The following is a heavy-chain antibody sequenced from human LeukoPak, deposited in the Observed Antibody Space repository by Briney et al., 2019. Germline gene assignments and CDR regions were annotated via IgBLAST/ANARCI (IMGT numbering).Heavy chain of an antibody. D-gene: IGHD3-10*01. CDR1: GGSFSGYY. V-gene: IGHV4-34*01. CDR2: INHSGST. Sequence: SETLSLTCAVYGGSFSGYYWSWIRQPPGKGLEWIGEINHSGSTNYNPSLKSRVTMSVDTSKNQFSLKLSSVTAADTAVYYCARDGYYYGSGSYRYDYWGQGTLVTVSS. CDR3: ARDGYYYGSGSYRYDY. J-gene: IGHJ4*02.